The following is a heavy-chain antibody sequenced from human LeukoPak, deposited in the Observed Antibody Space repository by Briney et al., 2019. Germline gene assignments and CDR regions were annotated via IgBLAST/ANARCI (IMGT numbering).Heavy chain of an antibody. CDR2: IYYSGST. Sequence: SSETLSLTCTVSGGSISSSSYYWGWIRQPPGKGLEWIGSIYYSGSTYYNPSLKSRVTISVDTSKNQFSLKLSSVTAADTAVYYCVTAAAGTGRDYWGQGTLVTVSS. V-gene: IGHV4-39*07. CDR1: GGSISSSSYY. CDR3: VTAAAGTGRDY. D-gene: IGHD6-13*01. J-gene: IGHJ4*02.